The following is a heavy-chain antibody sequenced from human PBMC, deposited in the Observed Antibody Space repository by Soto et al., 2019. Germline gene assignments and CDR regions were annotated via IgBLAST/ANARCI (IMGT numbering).Heavy chain of an antibody. CDR2: ISSSSSTI. CDR3: ARDLRGGSSWGRYYYGMDV. Sequence: EVQLVESGGGLVQPGGSLRLSCAASGFTFSSYSMNWVRQAPGKGLEWVSYISSSSSTIYYADSVKGRFTISRDNAKNSLYLQMNSLRDEDTAVYYCARDLRGGSSWGRYYYGMDVWGQGTTVTVSS. J-gene: IGHJ6*02. D-gene: IGHD6-13*01. CDR1: GFTFSSYS. V-gene: IGHV3-48*02.